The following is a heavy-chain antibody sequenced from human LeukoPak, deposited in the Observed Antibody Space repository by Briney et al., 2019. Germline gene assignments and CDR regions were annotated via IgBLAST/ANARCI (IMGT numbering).Heavy chain of an antibody. V-gene: IGHV3-21*06. D-gene: IGHD3-22*01. J-gene: IGHJ4*02. Sequence: GGSLRLSCAASGFTFSTYSMTWVRQAPGKGLEWVSSITTVITYIFYADSVKGRFTISRDNAKNSLYLHMNSLRAEDTAVYFCARDNYDSNGYYHDPHFDLWGQGTLVTVSS. CDR2: ITTVITYI. CDR3: ARDNYDSNGYYHDPHFDL. CDR1: GFTFSTYS.